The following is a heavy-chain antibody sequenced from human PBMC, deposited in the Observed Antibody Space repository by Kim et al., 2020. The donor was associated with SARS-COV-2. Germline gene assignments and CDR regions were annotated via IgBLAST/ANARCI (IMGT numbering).Heavy chain of an antibody. CDR2: ISSNGGST. V-gene: IGHV3-64*01. CDR1: GFTFSSYS. Sequence: GGSLRLSCAASGFTFSSYSMHWVRQAPGKGLEYVSAISSNGGSTYYANSEKGRFTISRDNSKNTPYLQMGSLRAEDMAVYDGARESTPAASYYYSYYMDV. CDR3: ARESTPAASYYYSYYMDV. D-gene: IGHD2-2*01. J-gene: IGHJ6*03.